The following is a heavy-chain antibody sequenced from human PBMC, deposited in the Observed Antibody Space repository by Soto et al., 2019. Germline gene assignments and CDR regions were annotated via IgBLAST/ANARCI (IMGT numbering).Heavy chain of an antibody. CDR3: ARDLGDGGAVAGSYFDY. CDR1: GFTFSSYA. Sequence: PGGSLRLSCAASGFTFSSYAMHWVRQAPGKGLEWVAVISYDGSNKYYADSVKGRFTISRDNSKNTLYLQMNSLRAEDTAVYYCARDLGDGGAVAGSYFDYWGQGTLVTVSS. J-gene: IGHJ4*02. V-gene: IGHV3-30-3*01. CDR2: ISYDGSNK. D-gene: IGHD6-19*01.